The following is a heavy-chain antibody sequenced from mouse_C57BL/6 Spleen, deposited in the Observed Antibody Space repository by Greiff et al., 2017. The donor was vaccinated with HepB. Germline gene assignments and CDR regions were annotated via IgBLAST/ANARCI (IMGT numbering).Heavy chain of an antibody. Sequence: VQLQQPGAELVKPGASVKLSCKASGHTFTSYWMHWVKQRPGRGLVWIGRIDPNSGGTKYNDKFKSKATLTVDKPSSTAYMRLSSLTSEDSAVYYCAREAYGYDGHYFDYWSEGTTLTVSS. D-gene: IGHD2-2*01. V-gene: IGHV1-72*01. CDR2: IDPNSGGT. CDR3: AREAYGYDGHYFDY. J-gene: IGHJ2*01. CDR1: GHTFTSYW.